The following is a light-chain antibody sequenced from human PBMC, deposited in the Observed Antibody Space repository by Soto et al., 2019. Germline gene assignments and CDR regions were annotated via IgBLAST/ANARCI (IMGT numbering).Light chain of an antibody. V-gene: IGLV1-47*01. CDR1: SSNIGSNY. J-gene: IGLJ3*02. CDR2: RNN. Sequence: QSVLTQPPSASGTPGQRVTISCSGSSSNIGSNYVYWYQQLPGTAPKLLIYRNNQRPSGVPDRFSGFKSGTSASLAISGLRSEDEADYYCAAWDDSLSGPNWVFGGGTKVTVL. CDR3: AAWDDSLSGPNWV.